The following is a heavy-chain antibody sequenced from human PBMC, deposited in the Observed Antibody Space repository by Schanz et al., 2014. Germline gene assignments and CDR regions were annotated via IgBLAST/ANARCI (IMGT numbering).Heavy chain of an antibody. V-gene: IGHV1-46*02. CDR1: VYTFNNYY. CDR2: IRPSTGRT. CDR3: ADHGALYVLNCSPLWWQSLLKDDF. J-gene: IGHJ1*01. Sequence: REPGASVKVSCKASVYTFNNYYMHWVRQAPGQRPEWLGVIRPSTGRTSYAPKFQDRVTIARVTCMNTFYMDLSSLRSVDTAIYYRADHGALYVLNCSPLWWQSLLKDDF. D-gene: IGHD2-21*01.